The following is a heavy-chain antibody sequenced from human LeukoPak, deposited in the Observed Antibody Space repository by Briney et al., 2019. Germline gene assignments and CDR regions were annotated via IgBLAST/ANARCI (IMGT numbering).Heavy chain of an antibody. CDR2: IYYSGST. CDR3: ARDNDYGGKADWFDP. D-gene: IGHD4-23*01. V-gene: IGHV4-30-4*01. J-gene: IGHJ5*02. Sequence: KPSQTLSLTCTVSGGSISSGDYYWSWIRQPPGKGLEWIGYIYYSGSTYYNPSLKSRVTISVDTSKNQFSLKLSSVTVADTAVYYCARDNDYGGKADWFDPWGQGTLVTVSS. CDR1: GGSISSGDYY.